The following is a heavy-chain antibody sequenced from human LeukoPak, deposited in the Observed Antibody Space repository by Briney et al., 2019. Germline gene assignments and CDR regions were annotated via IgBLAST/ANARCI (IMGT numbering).Heavy chain of an antibody. D-gene: IGHD3-10*01. V-gene: IGHV4-38-2*02. CDR3: ARYTVRGVISPYYFDY. Sequence: SETLSLTCNVSGYSISSGYYWGWIRQPPGKGLACIGSIHHSGNTYYNPSLKSRVTISVDTSKNQFSLKLSSVTAADTAVYYCARYTVRGVISPYYFDYWGQGTLVTVSS. CDR1: GYSISSGYY. CDR2: IHHSGNT. J-gene: IGHJ4*02.